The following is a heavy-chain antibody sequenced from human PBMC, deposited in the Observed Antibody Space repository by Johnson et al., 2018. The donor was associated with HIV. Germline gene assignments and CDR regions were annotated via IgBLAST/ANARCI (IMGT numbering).Heavy chain of an antibody. CDR2: IKQDGSEK. D-gene: IGHD2-2*01. Sequence: VQLVESGGGLVQPGGSLRLSCAASGFTFSSFWMTWVRQAPGKGLEWVANIKQDGSEKYYVDSVKGRFTISRDNAKNSLYLQMNSLRAEDTAGQRPTEDPPLYCSSTSCYGHSVAFDIWGQGTIVIVSS. CDR1: GFTFSSFW. V-gene: IGHV3-7*02. J-gene: IGHJ3*02. CDR3: TEDPPLYCSSTSCYGHSVAFDI.